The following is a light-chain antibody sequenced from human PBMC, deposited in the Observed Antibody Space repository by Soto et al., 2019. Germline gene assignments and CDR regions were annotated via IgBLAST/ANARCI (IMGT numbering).Light chain of an antibody. V-gene: IGKV1-9*01. J-gene: IGKJ5*01. CDR3: QQLDSYPIT. CDR2: AAS. Sequence: IPVTQSPFSLSASLVERVPIXRWASQGISSYLAWYQQKPGKAPKLLIYAASTLQSGVPSRFSGSGSGTDFTLTISSLQPEDYATYYCQQLDSYPITFGHGTRLE. CDR1: QGISSY.